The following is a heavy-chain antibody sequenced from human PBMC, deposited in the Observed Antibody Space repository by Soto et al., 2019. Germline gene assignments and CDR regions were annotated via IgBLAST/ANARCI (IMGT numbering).Heavy chain of an antibody. D-gene: IGHD3-22*01. V-gene: IGHV3-23*01. CDR2: ISGTGGTT. CDR3: AKDHHDSSGFYYELSGGMDV. J-gene: IGHJ6*02. CDR1: GFTLRDYG. Sequence: LLESGGGLVQPGGSLRLSCAASGFTLRDYGMGWVRQAPGKGLEWVSSISGTGGTTFYADSVKGRFTSSRDNSKNTLYLQMDSLRAEDTAIYYCAKDHHDSSGFYYELSGGMDVWGQGTAVTVSS.